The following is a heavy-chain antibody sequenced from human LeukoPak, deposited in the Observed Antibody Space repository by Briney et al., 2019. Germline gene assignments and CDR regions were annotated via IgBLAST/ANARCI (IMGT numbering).Heavy chain of an antibody. Sequence: PGGSLRLSCAASGFTFDDYGMSWVRQAPGKGLEWVSGINWNGGSTGYADSVKGRFTISRDNAKNSLYLQMNSLRVEDTALYYCARDLRHPDAFDIWGQGTMVTVSS. CDR3: ARDLRHPDAFDI. CDR1: GFTFDDYG. J-gene: IGHJ3*02. D-gene: IGHD6-25*01. CDR2: INWNGGST. V-gene: IGHV3-20*04.